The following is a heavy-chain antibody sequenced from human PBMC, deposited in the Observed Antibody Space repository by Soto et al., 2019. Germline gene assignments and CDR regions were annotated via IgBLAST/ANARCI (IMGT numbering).Heavy chain of an antibody. Sequence: GGSLRLSCAASGFTFSSYGMHWVRQAPGKGLEWAAVIWYDGSNKYYADSVKGRFTISRDNSKNTLYLQMNSLRAEDTAVYYCARDSGAARPENLFDYWGQGTLVTVSS. V-gene: IGHV3-33*01. CDR2: IWYDGSNK. CDR3: ARDSGAARPENLFDY. J-gene: IGHJ4*02. CDR1: GFTFSSYG. D-gene: IGHD6-6*01.